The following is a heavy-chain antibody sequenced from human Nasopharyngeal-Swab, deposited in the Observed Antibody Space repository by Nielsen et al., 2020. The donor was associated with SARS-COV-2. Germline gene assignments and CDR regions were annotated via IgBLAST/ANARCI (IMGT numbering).Heavy chain of an antibody. CDR2: ISYDGSNK. Sequence: GESLKISCPASGFTFSSYAMHWVRQAPGKGLEWVAVISYDGSNKYYADSVKGRFTISRDNSKNTLYLQMNSLRAEDTAVYYCARAYSGSYLRGFDYWGQGTLVTVSS. CDR3: ARAYSGSYLRGFDY. V-gene: IGHV3-30*04. CDR1: GFTFSSYA. D-gene: IGHD1-26*01. J-gene: IGHJ4*02.